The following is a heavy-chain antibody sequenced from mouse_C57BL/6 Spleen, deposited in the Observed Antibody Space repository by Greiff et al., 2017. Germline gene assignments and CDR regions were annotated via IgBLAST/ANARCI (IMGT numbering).Heavy chain of an antibody. Sequence: DVTLVESGGGLVQPGGSLKLSCAASGFTFSDYYMYWVRQTPEQRLEWVAYISNGGGSTYYPDTVKGRFTISRDNAKNTLYLQMSRLKSEDTAMXYCARQNGPYYAMDYWGQGTSVTVSS. CDR3: ARQNGPYYAMDY. CDR1: GFTFSDYY. J-gene: IGHJ4*01. CDR2: ISNGGGST. V-gene: IGHV5-12*01.